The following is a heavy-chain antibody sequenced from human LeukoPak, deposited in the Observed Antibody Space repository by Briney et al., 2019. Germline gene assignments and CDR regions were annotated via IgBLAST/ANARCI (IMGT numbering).Heavy chain of an antibody. CDR3: ARHTRGVDTALVQDAFDI. Sequence: PGESLKISCKGSGYRFTNYWIGWVRQMPGKGLECMGIIYPDDSDIRYSPSFQGQVTISADKSVSTAYLQWSSLKASDTPIYYCARHTRGVDTALVQDAFDIWGQGTRVTVSS. CDR1: GYRFTNYW. J-gene: IGHJ3*02. V-gene: IGHV5-51*01. D-gene: IGHD5-18*01. CDR2: IYPDDSDI.